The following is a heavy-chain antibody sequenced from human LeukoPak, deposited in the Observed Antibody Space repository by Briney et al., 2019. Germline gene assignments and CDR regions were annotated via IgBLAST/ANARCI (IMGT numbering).Heavy chain of an antibody. Sequence: GGSLRLSCTTSGFTFTNFPIHWVRRAPGKGLEWVAVITYDGNNKYYADSVKDRFTLSRDTSKNTLYPQMNSLRTEDTATYYCARGYGSASVDYWGQGTPVTVSS. CDR3: ARGYGSASVDY. V-gene: IGHV3-30-3*01. J-gene: IGHJ4*02. CDR1: GFTFTNFP. D-gene: IGHD6-6*01. CDR2: ITYDGNNK.